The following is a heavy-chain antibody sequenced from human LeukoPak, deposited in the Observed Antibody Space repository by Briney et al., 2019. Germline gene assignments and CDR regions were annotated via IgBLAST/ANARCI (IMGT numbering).Heavy chain of an antibody. J-gene: IGHJ4*02. CDR2: IKQDESEK. CDR1: GFTFGDHW. V-gene: IGHV3-7*03. D-gene: IGHD2-2*01. Sequence: GGSLRLSCEASGFTFGDHWMHWVRQAPGKGLEWVANIKQDESEKYYVDPVKGRFTISRDNTRNSLYLQMNSLRAEDTAMYYCAKAKTSNLYFFDYWGQGALVTVSS. CDR3: AKAKTSNLYFFDY.